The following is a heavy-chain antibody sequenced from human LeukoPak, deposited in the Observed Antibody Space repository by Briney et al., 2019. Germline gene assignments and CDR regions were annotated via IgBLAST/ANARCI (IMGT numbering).Heavy chain of an antibody. CDR1: GYTFTGYY. Sequence: ASVKVSCKASGYTFTGYYMHWVRQAPGQGLEWMGWINPNSGGTNYAQKFQGRVTMTRDTSISTAYMELSRLRSDDTAVYYCATAQALRMVVAATPGRFDYWGQGTLVTVSS. D-gene: IGHD2-15*01. V-gene: IGHV1-2*02. CDR3: ATAQALRMVVAATPGRFDY. J-gene: IGHJ4*02. CDR2: INPNSGGT.